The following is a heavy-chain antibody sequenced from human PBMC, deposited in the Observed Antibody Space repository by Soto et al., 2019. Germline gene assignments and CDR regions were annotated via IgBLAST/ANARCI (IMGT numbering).Heavy chain of an antibody. CDR1: GFTFSSYA. CDR3: ARGQLGRDAFDI. J-gene: IGHJ3*02. V-gene: IGHV3-30-3*01. CDR2: ISYDGSNK. D-gene: IGHD6-6*01. Sequence: QVQLVESGGGVVQPGRSLRLSCAASGFTFSSYAMHWVRQAPGKGLEWVAVISYDGSNKYYADSVKGRFTISRDNSKNPLYLQMNSLRAEDTAVYYGARGQLGRDAFDIWGQGTMVTVSS.